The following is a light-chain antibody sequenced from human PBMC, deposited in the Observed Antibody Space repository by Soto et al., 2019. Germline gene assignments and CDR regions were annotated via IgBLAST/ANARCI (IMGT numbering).Light chain of an antibody. CDR1: SGHSSYA. V-gene: IGLV4-69*01. Sequence: QSVLTQSPSASASLGASVKLTCILSSGHSSYAIAWHQQQPEKGPRYLMKVNNDGSHSKGDGIPDRFSGSSSGAERYLSISSLQSEDEADYYCQTWGTGIRGVVFGGGTKLTVL. CDR3: QTWGTGIRGVV. J-gene: IGLJ2*01. CDR2: VNNDGSH.